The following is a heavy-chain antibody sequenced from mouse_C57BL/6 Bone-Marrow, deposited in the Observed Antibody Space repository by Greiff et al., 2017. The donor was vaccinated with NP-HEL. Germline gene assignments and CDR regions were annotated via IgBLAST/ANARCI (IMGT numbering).Heavy chain of an antibody. J-gene: IGHJ2*01. CDR2: ISDGGSYT. Sequence: EVHLVESGGGLVKPGGSLTLSCAASGFTFSSSAMSWVRQTPEKRLEWVATISDGGSYTYYPDNVKGRFTISRDNAKNNLYLQMSHLKSEDTAMYYCAREGYGSGGYFDYWGQGTTLTVSS. CDR3: AREGYGSGGYFDY. CDR1: GFTFSSSA. D-gene: IGHD1-1*01. V-gene: IGHV5-4*01.